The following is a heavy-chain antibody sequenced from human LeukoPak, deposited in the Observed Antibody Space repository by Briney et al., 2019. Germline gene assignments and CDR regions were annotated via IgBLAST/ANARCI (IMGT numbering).Heavy chain of an antibody. Sequence: GGSLRLSCAASGFTFSSYAMSLVRQAPGKGLEWVSAISGSGGSIYYADSVKGRFTISRDNSKNTLYLQMNSLRAEDTAVYYCAKAPNYYGSGSYHSYYYYGMDVWGKGTTVTVSS. CDR3: AKAPNYYGSGSYHSYYYYGMDV. V-gene: IGHV3-23*01. J-gene: IGHJ6*04. CDR2: ISGSGGSI. CDR1: GFTFSSYA. D-gene: IGHD3-10*01.